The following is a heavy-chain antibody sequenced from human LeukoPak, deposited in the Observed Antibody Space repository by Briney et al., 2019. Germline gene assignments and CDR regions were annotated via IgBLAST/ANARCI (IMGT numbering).Heavy chain of an antibody. CDR3: AKVQFNWGPIDY. D-gene: IGHD7-27*01. J-gene: IGHJ4*02. Sequence: PGGSLRLSCAASGFTFSNFAIRWVRQVPGKGLEWVSSIDGSGDKTHYPDSVRGRFTVSRDNSKNTLYLQMNSLRVEDTATYFCAKVQFNWGPIDYWGKGPPVIVSS. V-gene: IGHV3-23*01. CDR1: GFTFSNFA. CDR2: IDGSGDKT.